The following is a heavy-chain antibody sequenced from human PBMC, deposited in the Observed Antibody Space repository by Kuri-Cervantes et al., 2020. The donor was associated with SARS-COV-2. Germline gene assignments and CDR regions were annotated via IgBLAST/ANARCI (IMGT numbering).Heavy chain of an antibody. D-gene: IGHD4-11*01. J-gene: IGHJ6*02. CDR1: GITFSSYG. V-gene: IGHV3-30*18. Sequence: GSLRIPWAAPGITFSSYGMHWVRQAPGKGLEWVAVISYDGSNKYYADSVKGRFTISRDNSKNTLYLQMNSLRAEDTAVYYCAKPHYSKAYYYYGMDVWGQGTTVTVSS. CDR2: ISYDGSNK. CDR3: AKPHYSKAYYYYGMDV.